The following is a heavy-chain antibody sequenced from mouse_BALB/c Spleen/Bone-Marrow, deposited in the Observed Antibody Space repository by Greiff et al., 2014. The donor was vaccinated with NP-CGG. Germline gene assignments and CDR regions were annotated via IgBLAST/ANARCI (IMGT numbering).Heavy chain of an antibody. CDR2: IAPGSGGT. V-gene: IGHV1S41*01. Sequence: DLVKPGAPVKLSCKASGYTFTSYWINWIKQRPGQGLEWIGRIAPGSGGTYYNEMFRGKATLTVDTSSNTAYIQLSSLSSEDSAVYFCARRYYDSSPYALDYWGQGTSVTVSS. D-gene: IGHD1-1*01. CDR1: GYTFTSYW. J-gene: IGHJ4*01. CDR3: ARRYYDSSPYALDY.